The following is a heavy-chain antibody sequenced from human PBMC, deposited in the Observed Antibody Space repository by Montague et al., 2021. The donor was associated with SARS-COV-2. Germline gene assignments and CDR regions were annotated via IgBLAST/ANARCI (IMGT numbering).Heavy chain of an antibody. CDR3: VRGIEAAGSYDY. V-gene: IGHV6-1*01. D-gene: IGHD6-13*01. CDR2: TYYRSMWKS. Sequence: CAISGDSVSSNSATWNWIRQSPSRGLEWLGRTYYRSMWKSDYARXVKSRIAINPDTSKNQFSLQLSSVTPEDTALYYCVRGIEAAGSYDYWGQGTLVTVPS. J-gene: IGHJ4*02. CDR1: GDSVSSNSAT.